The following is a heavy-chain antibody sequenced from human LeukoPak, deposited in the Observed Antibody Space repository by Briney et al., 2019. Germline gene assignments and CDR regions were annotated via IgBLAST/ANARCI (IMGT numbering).Heavy chain of an antibody. CDR2: IRYDGSNK. CDR1: GFTFSSYG. D-gene: IGHD3-10*01. Sequence: GGSLRPSCAASGFTFSSYGMHWVRQAPGKGLEWVSFIRYDGSNKYYADSVKGRFTISRDNAKNSLYLQMNSLRAEDTAVYYSARAGRTYSLDAFDIWGQGTMVTVSS. J-gene: IGHJ3*02. CDR3: ARAGRTYSLDAFDI. V-gene: IGHV3-30*02.